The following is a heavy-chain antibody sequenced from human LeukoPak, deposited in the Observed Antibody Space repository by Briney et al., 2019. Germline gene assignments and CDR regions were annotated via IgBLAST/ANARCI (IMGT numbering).Heavy chain of an antibody. D-gene: IGHD6-13*01. CDR2: ISSSSSYI. CDR1: GFTFSSYS. CDR3: ARDEIRVFNYGMDV. J-gene: IGHJ6*02. V-gene: IGHV3-21*01. Sequence: GGSLRLSCAASGFTFSSYSMNWVRQAPGKGLEGVSSISSSSSYIYYADSVKGRFTISRDNAKNSLYLQMNSLRAEDTAVYYCARDEIRVFNYGMDVWGQGTTVTVSS.